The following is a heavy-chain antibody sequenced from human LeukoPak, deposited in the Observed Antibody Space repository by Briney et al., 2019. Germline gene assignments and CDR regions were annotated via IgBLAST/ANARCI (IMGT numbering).Heavy chain of an antibody. CDR3: ARGEAARNYYYMDV. D-gene: IGHD2-15*01. Sequence: PGGSLRLSCAASGFSFNSYAMSWVRQAPGKGLEWVSGISATGGSTYYADSVKGRFTISRDNAKNSLYLQMNSLRAEDTAVYYCARGEAARNYYYMDVWGKGTTVTVSS. J-gene: IGHJ6*03. V-gene: IGHV3-23*01. CDR2: ISATGGST. CDR1: GFSFNSYA.